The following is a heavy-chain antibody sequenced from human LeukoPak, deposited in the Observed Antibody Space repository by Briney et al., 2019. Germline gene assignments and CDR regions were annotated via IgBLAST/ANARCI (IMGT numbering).Heavy chain of an antibody. CDR2: IYYSGST. V-gene: IGHV4-59*01. CDR3: ARGLEQLDY. Sequence: SETLSLTCTVSGGSISSYYWSWIRQPPGKGLEWIGYIYYSGSTNYNPSLKSRVTISVDTSKNQFSLKLSSVNAADTAVYYCARGLEQLDYWGQGTLVTVSS. D-gene: IGHD1-1*01. J-gene: IGHJ4*02. CDR1: GGSISSYY.